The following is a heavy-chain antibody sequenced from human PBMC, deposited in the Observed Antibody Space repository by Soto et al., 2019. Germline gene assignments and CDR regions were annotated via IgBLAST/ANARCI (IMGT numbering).Heavy chain of an antibody. J-gene: IGHJ4*02. CDR1: GFTFSSYS. CDR2: ISSSSYI. CDR3: ARDWYYYDSSGYPVDY. D-gene: IGHD3-22*01. V-gene: IGHV3-21*01. Sequence: GGSLRLSCAASGFTFSSYSMSWVRQAPGKGLEWVSSISSSSYIYYADSVKGRFTISRDNAKNSLYLQMNSLRAEDTAVYYCARDWYYYDSSGYPVDYWGQGTLVTVSS.